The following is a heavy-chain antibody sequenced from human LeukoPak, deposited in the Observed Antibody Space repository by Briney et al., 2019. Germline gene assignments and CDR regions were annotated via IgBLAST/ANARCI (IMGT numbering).Heavy chain of an antibody. J-gene: IGHJ4*02. V-gene: IGHV1-18*04. CDR3: ARMRDGYNLPFDY. Sequence: GASVKVSCEASGYTFTGYYMHWVRQAPGQGLEWMGWISAYNGNTNYAQKLQGRVTMTTDTSTSTAYMELRSLRSDDTAVYYCARMRDGYNLPFDYWGQGTLVTVSS. CDR1: GYTFTGYY. D-gene: IGHD5-24*01. CDR2: ISAYNGNT.